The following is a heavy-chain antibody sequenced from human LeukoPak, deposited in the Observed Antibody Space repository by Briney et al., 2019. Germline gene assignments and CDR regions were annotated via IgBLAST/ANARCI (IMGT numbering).Heavy chain of an antibody. D-gene: IGHD6-6*01. CDR1: GYTFTGYY. V-gene: IGHV1-2*02. Sequence: ASVKVSCKTSGYTFTGYYLHWVRQAPGQRLEWMGWIRPNSGGTKNAQKFQGRVTMTRDTSISTAYMELNRLTSDDTAVYYCATYSNSPLQYDYGLDVWGQGTTVTVSS. J-gene: IGHJ6*02. CDR3: ATYSNSPLQYDYGLDV. CDR2: IRPNSGGT.